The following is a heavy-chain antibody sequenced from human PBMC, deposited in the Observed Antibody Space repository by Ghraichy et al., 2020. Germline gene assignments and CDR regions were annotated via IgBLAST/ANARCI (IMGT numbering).Heavy chain of an antibody. V-gene: IGHV3-23*01. J-gene: IGHJ6*02. D-gene: IGHD3-22*01. Sequence: GGSLRLSCAASGFTFSSYAMSWVRQAPGKGLEWVSGIRGSGGSTYYADSVKGRFTISRDNSKNTLYLQMNSLRAEDTAVYYCAKDKWGYYDSSGSQQDYYYYYGMDVWGQGTTVTVSS. CDR3: AKDKWGYYDSSGSQQDYYYYYGMDV. CDR1: GFTFSSYA. CDR2: IRGSGGST.